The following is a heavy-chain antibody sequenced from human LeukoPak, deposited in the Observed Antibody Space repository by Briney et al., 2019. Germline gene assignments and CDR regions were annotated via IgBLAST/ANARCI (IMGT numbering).Heavy chain of an antibody. CDR1: GFSFVNNA. CDR3: AKYINVPGAQLLGDY. Sequence: GGSLRLSCAASGFSFVNNAMGWVRQAPGKGLEWVSGICASGRCTFYAAPLRGRFTVSRDNFKNSLYLQMNNLRAEDTAVYYCAKYINVPGAQLLGDYWGQGALVTVSS. D-gene: IGHD4-23*01. CDR2: ICASGRCT. V-gene: IGHV3-23*01. J-gene: IGHJ4*02.